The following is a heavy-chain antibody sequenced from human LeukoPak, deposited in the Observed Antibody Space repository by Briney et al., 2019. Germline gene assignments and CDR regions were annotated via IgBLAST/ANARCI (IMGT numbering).Heavy chain of an antibody. V-gene: IGHV4-59*08. CDR1: GGSISSYY. D-gene: IGHD3-10*01. J-gene: IGHJ4*02. CDR3: ARHFSGSGSGSYYTALDY. Sequence: PSGTLSLTCTVSGGSISSYYCGWIRQPPGKGLEWIGYISNSGSTNYNPSLKSRVTISLDTSKNQFSLKLSSVTAADTAVYYCARHFSGSGSGSYYTALDYWGQGTLVTVSS. CDR2: ISNSGST.